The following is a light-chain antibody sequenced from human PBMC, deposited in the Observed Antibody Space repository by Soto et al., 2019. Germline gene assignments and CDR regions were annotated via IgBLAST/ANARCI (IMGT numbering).Light chain of an antibody. Sequence: DTQLTQSPSTLSAPVGDRVTITCRVSQSISNWLAWYQQKPGKGPKRLINDASSLESGVPSRFSGSGSGTEFTLTISSLQPDDFATYYCQQYNSFSGTFGQGTNVDIK. J-gene: IGKJ1*01. CDR1: QSISNW. V-gene: IGKV1-5*01. CDR2: DAS. CDR3: QQYNSFSGT.